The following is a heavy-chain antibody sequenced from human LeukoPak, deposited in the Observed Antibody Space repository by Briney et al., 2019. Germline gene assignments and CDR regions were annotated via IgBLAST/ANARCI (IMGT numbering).Heavy chain of an antibody. CDR1: GFTFSSYW. Sequence: QPGGSLRLSCAASGFTFSSYWMSWVRQAPGKGLEWVANKEEHGSQKYYVDSVKGRFTISRDNAKNSVYLQMNSLRAEDTAVYYCARVGRVTTPRYSDYWGQGTLVTVSS. D-gene: IGHD4-17*01. J-gene: IGHJ4*02. CDR2: KEEHGSQK. CDR3: ARVGRVTTPRYSDY. V-gene: IGHV3-7*01.